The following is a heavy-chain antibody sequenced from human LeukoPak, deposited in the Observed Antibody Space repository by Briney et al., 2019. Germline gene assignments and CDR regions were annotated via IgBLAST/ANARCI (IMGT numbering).Heavy chain of an antibody. J-gene: IGHJ6*04. CDR1: GGTFSSYA. CDR2: IIPIFGTA. Sequence: GASVKVSCKASGGTFSSYAFSWVRQAPGQGLEWMGGIIPIFGTANYAQKFQGRVTITADESTSTAYMELSSLRSEDTAVYYCARVGLDYGDYIYYYGMDVWGKGTTVTVSS. V-gene: IGHV1-69*13. CDR3: ARVGLDYGDYIYYYGMDV. D-gene: IGHD4-17*01.